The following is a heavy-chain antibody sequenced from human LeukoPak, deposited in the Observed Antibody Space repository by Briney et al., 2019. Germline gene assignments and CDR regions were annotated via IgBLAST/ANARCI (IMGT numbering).Heavy chain of an antibody. CDR2: IKQDGSEK. D-gene: IGHD1-26*01. J-gene: IGHJ4*02. V-gene: IGHV3-7*05. Sequence: GGSLRLSCAASGFTFSSFWMSWVRQAPGKGLEWVANIKQDGSEKYFVDSVKGRFTISRDNAKNSLYLQMNSLRAEDTAVYYCGREWVGVGAKSHFDYWGQGTLVTVSS. CDR3: GREWVGVGAKSHFDY. CDR1: GFTFSSFW.